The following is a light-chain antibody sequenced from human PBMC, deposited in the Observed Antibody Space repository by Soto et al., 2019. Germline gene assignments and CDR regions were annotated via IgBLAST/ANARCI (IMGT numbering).Light chain of an antibody. CDR2: SNN. V-gene: IGLV1-44*01. Sequence: QAVVTQAPSASGTPGQRVTISCSGSSSNIGSNTVNWYQQLPGTAPKLLIYSNNQRPSGVPDRFSGSKSGTSASLAISGLQSVDEADYYCAAWDDSLNGVVFGGGTKVTVL. J-gene: IGLJ2*01. CDR1: SSNIGSNT. CDR3: AAWDDSLNGVV.